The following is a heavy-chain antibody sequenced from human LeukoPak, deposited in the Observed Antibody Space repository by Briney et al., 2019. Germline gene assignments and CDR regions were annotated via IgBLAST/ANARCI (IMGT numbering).Heavy chain of an antibody. CDR1: GFTFSSYA. Sequence: GGSLRLSCAASGFTFSSYAMSWVRQAPGKGLEWVSAISGSGGSTYYADSVKGRFTISRDNSKNALYLQMNSLRAEDTAVYYCAKDGGPIVVVVAAFDYWGQGILVTVSS. V-gene: IGHV3-23*01. CDR2: ISGSGGST. CDR3: AKDGGPIVVVVAAFDY. J-gene: IGHJ4*02. D-gene: IGHD2-15*01.